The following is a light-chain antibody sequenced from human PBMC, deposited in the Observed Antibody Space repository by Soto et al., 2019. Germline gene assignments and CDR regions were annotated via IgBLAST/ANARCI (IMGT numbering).Light chain of an antibody. CDR1: QTISSW. CDR3: QQYNRSPWT. Sequence: DIQMTQSPSTLSGSVGDRVTITCRASQTISSWLAWYQQKPGRAPKLLIYKASTLESEVPSRFSGSGSGTEFTLTISSLQPDDFATYYCQQYNRSPWTFGQGTKVDI. V-gene: IGKV1-5*03. CDR2: KAS. J-gene: IGKJ1*01.